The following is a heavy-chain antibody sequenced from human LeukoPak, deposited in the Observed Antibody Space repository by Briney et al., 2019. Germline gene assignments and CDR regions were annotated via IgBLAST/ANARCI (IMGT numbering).Heavy chain of an antibody. CDR2: IYPGDSDT. CDR3: ARLRRLGELAHIGY. Sequence: GESLKIYCQGYGYSFPSYWIGWVRQMPGKGLEWMGIIYPGDSDTRYSPSFQGHVTISVDKSIYTAYLQWSSLKASDTAMYYGARLRRLGELAHIGYWGQGTLVTVSS. D-gene: IGHD3-16*01. J-gene: IGHJ4*02. V-gene: IGHV5-51*01. CDR1: GYSFPSYW.